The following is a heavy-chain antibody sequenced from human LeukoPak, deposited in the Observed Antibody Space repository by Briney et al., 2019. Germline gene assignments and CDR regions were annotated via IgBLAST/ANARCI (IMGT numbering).Heavy chain of an antibody. CDR2: INSDGSSI. J-gene: IGHJ6*03. D-gene: IGHD2-2*01. V-gene: IGHV3-48*03. Sequence: GGSLRLSCAASGFTFSSYEMNWVRQAPGKGLEWVSYINSDGSSIYYADSVKGRFTIARDNAKNSLYLQMNSLRAEDTAVYYCARTQGLLSGYYYYYMDVWGKGTTVTVSS. CDR1: GFTFSSYE. CDR3: ARTQGLLSGYYYYYMDV.